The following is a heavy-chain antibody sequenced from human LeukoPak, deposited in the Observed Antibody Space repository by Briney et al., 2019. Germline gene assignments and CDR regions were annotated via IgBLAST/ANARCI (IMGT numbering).Heavy chain of an antibody. D-gene: IGHD3-10*01. Sequence: ASVKVSCKASGYTFTSYGISWVRQAPGQGLEWMGWISAYNGNTNYAQKLQGRVTMTTDTSTSTAYMELSRLRYDDTAVYFCARAIVRGVITVGYWGQGTLVTVSS. CDR1: GYTFTSYG. J-gene: IGHJ4*02. V-gene: IGHV1-18*01. CDR2: ISAYNGNT. CDR3: ARAIVRGVITVGY.